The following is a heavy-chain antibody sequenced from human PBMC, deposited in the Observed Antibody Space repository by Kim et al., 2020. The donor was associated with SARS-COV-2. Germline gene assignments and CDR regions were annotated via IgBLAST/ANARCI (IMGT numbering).Heavy chain of an antibody. J-gene: IGHJ2*01. CDR3: AKVVSKSGRPVCYFDL. V-gene: IGHV3-23*03. CDR1: GFTFSSYA. D-gene: IGHD1-26*01. Sequence: GGSLRLSCAASGFTFSSYAMSWVRQAPGKGLEWVSVIYSGGSSTYYADSVKGRFTISRDNSKNTLYLQMNSLRAEDTAVYYCAKVVSKSGRPVCYFDLWGRGTLVTVSS. CDR2: IYSGGSST.